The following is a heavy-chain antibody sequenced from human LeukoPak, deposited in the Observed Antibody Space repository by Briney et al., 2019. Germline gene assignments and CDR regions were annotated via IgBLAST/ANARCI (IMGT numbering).Heavy chain of an antibody. CDR3: TRYNNDHFDY. V-gene: IGHV3-33*01. D-gene: IGHD1-14*01. Sequence: GGSLRLSCAESGFTFGGYGMHWFRQTPGKGLEWVAVIAYDGSRAFYADSVKGRFTISRDNSKNTMSVQMDDLRAEDTAVYYCTRYNNDHFDYWGQGTLVTVPS. CDR1: GFTFGGYG. J-gene: IGHJ4*02. CDR2: IAYDGSRA.